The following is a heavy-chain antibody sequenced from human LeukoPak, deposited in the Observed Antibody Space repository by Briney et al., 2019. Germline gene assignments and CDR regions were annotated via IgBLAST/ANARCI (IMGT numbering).Heavy chain of an antibody. Sequence: GGSLRLSCAASGFTVSSNYMSWVRQAPEKGLEWVSVIYSGGSTYYADSVKGRFTISRDNSKNTLYLQMNSLRAEDTAVYYCARGPGDYFSIDYWGQGTLVTVSS. CDR2: IYSGGST. V-gene: IGHV3-53*01. CDR3: ARGPGDYFSIDY. D-gene: IGHD4-17*01. CDR1: GFTVSSNY. J-gene: IGHJ4*02.